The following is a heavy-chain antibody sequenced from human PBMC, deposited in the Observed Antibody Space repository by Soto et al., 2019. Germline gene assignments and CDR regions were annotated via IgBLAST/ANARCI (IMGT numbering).Heavy chain of an antibody. V-gene: IGHV3-48*03. CDR1: GFTFSSYE. Sequence: PGGSLRLSCAASGFTFSSYEMNWVRQAPGKGLEWVSYISSSGSTIYYADSVKGRFTISRDNAKNPLYLQMDSLRAEDTAVYYCASHSSGWYQTPNYYYYGMDVWGQGTTVTVSS. CDR3: ASHSSGWYQTPNYYYYGMDV. J-gene: IGHJ6*02. D-gene: IGHD6-19*01. CDR2: ISSSGSTI.